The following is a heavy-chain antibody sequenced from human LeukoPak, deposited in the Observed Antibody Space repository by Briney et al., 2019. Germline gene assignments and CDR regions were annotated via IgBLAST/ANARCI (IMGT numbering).Heavy chain of an antibody. V-gene: IGHV1-69*04. CDR3: ARDRAVAGTGPDY. Sequence: SSVKVSCKASGGTFSSYAISWVRQAPGQGLEWMGRIIPILGIANYAQKFQSRVTITADKSTSTAYMELSSLRSEDTAVYYCARDRAVAGTGPDYWGQGTLVTVSS. CDR1: GGTFSSYA. D-gene: IGHD6-19*01. J-gene: IGHJ4*02. CDR2: IIPILGIA.